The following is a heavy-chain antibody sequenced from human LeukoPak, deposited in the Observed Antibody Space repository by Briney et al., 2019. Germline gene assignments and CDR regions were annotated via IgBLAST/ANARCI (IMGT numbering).Heavy chain of an antibody. V-gene: IGHV3-23*01. CDR1: GFTFSSSA. CDR2: ISDSGDST. D-gene: IGHD6-19*01. CDR3: AKDAARHSSGCLQY. J-gene: IGHJ4*02. Sequence: GGSLRLSCAASGFTFSSSAMTWVRQAPGKGLEWVSSISDSGDSTYYADYVKGRFTISRDNSKNMLYLEMNSLRGEDTAIYYCAKDAARHSSGCLQYWGQGTLVTVSS.